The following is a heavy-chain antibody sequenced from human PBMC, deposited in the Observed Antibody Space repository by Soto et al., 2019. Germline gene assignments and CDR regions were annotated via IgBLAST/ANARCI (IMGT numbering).Heavy chain of an antibody. CDR3: ARRDIAAAGMMLDY. CDR2: INHSGST. D-gene: IGHD6-13*01. V-gene: IGHV4-34*01. Sequence: PSETLSFTCAVYGGSFSGYYWSWIRQPPGKGLEWIGEINHSGSTNYNPYLKSRVTISVDTSKNQFSLKLSSVTAADTAVYYCARRDIAAAGMMLDYWGQGTLVTVSS. CDR1: GGSFSGYY. J-gene: IGHJ4*02.